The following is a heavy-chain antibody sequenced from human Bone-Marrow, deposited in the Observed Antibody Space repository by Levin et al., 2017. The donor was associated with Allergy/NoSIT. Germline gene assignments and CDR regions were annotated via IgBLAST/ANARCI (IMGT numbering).Heavy chain of an antibody. CDR2: ISLSTGIT. V-gene: IGHV3-9*01. CDR1: GFTFDAYG. D-gene: IGHD2/OR15-2a*01. Sequence: GGSLRLSCAVSGFTFDAYGMHWVRQPPGKGLEWFSGISLSTGITAYSDSVKGRFTISRAKHKHSLYLEMNSLRTEDTAFYYCIKGSIVRIRVNIRSDVFDLWGQGTMVTV. CDR3: IKGSIVRIRVNIRSDVFDL. J-gene: IGHJ3*01.